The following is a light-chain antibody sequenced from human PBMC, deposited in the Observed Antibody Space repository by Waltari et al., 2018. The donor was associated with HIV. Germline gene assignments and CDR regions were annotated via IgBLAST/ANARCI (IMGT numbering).Light chain of an antibody. J-gene: IGKJ5*01. CDR1: QSISRSY. Sequence: EVVLTQSPGTLSLSPGERATLSCRASQSISRSYLAWYQQKPGQAPRLLIYDASSRATGIPDRFSGSGSGTDFTLTINTLEPEDFAVYYCQQYGNWPPITFGQGTRLEI. CDR3: QQYGNWPPIT. V-gene: IGKV3-20*01. CDR2: DAS.